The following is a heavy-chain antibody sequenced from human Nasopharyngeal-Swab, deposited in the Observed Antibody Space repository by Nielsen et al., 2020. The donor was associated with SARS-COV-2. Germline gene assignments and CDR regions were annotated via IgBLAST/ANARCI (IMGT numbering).Heavy chain of an antibody. V-gene: IGHV3-21*01. CDR1: GFTFSNAW. J-gene: IGHJ4*02. CDR2: ISGSGSSR. Sequence: GESLKISCAASGFTFSNAWMSWVRQAPGKGLEWVSSISGSGSSRYYAASLKGRFTISRDNAQNSLFLQINSLTAEDTAFYFCVRGDRRDYWGLGTLVTVSS. CDR3: VRGDRRDY.